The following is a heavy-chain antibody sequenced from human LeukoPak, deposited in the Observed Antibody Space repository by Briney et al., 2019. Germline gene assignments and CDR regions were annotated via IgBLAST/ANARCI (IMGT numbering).Heavy chain of an antibody. CDR2: ISAYNGNT. J-gene: IGHJ6*02. D-gene: IGHD3-10*01. CDR1: GYTFTSYG. Sequence: GASVKVSCKASGYTFTSYGISWVRQAPGQGLEWMGWISAYNGNTNYAQKLQGRVTMTTDTSTSTAYMELRSLRSDDTAVYYCARDGERRDYGSGSYRTDYYYYYGMDVWGQGTTVTVSS. V-gene: IGHV1-18*01. CDR3: ARDGERRDYGSGSYRTDYYYYYGMDV.